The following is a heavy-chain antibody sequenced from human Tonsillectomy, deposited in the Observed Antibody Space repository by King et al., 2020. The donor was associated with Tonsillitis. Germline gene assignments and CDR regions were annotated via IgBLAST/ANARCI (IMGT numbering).Heavy chain of an antibody. D-gene: IGHD2-15*01. V-gene: IGHV3-74*01. CDR1: GFTFSSYW. CDR2: INSDGSST. J-gene: IGHJ4*02. Sequence: VQLVESGGGLVQPGGSLRLSCAASGFTFSSYWMHWVRKAPGRGLVGVSRINSDGSSTSYADSVKGRFTISRDNAKNTLYLQMNSLRAEDTAVYYCASQGSILVAPFDYWGQGTLVTVSS. CDR3: ASQGSILVAPFDY.